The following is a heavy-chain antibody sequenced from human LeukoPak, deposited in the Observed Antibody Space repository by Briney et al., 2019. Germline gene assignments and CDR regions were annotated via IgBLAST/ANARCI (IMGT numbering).Heavy chain of an antibody. V-gene: IGHV3-23*01. J-gene: IGHJ4*02. CDR1: GFTFSSYS. CDR2: ISGSGGST. Sequence: GSLRLSCAASGFTFSSYSMNWVRQAPGKGLEWVSAISGSGGSTYYADSVKGRFAISRDNSKNTLYLQMSSLRAEDTAVYYCARDWPDYWGQGTLVTVSS. CDR3: ARDWPDY.